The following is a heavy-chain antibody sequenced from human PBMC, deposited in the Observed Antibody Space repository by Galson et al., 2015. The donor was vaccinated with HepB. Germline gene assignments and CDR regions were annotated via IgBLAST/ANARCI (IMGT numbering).Heavy chain of an antibody. V-gene: IGHV3-30-3*01. J-gene: IGHJ4*02. CDR3: ARGNAEF. Sequence: SLRLSCAASGFTFSSYAMHWVRQAPGKGLEWVAVISYDGSNKYYADSVKGRFTISRDNSKNTLYLQMNSLRAEDTAVYYCARGNAEFWGQGTLVTVSS. CDR1: GFTFSSYA. D-gene: IGHD3-10*01. CDR2: ISYDGSNK.